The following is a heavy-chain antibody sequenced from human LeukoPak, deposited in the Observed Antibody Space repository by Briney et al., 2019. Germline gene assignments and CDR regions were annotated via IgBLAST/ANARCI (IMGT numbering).Heavy chain of an antibody. CDR1: GGSISSYY. CDR3: ACACHAEDY. CDR2: IFYTGST. J-gene: IGHJ4*02. D-gene: IGHD1-14*01. V-gene: IGHV4-59*03. Sequence: PSETLSLTCTVSGGSISSYYWNWIRQPPGMGLEWIGYIFYTGSTNYNPSLKSRLTISVDTSKNQFSLKLNSLTTADTAVYYCACACHAEDYWGQGTLVTVSS.